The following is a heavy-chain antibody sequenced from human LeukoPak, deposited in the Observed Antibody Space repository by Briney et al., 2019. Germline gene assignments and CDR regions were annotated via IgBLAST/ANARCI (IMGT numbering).Heavy chain of an antibody. CDR2: IYYSGCS. CDR1: GGSISSYY. CDR3: ARERAYYYGSGTPYYYYGMDV. J-gene: IGHJ6*02. D-gene: IGHD3-10*01. V-gene: IGHV4-59*01. Sequence: SETLSLTCTVSGGSISSYYCSWLRQPPGKGLAWIGFIYYSGCSNYNHSLKSRVTISVDTSKNQFSLKLSSVTAADTAVYYCARERAYYYGSGTPYYYYGMDVWGQGTTVTVSS.